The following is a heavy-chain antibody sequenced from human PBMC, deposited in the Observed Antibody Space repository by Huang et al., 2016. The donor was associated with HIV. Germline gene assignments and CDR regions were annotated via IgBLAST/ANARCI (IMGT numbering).Heavy chain of an antibody. CDR1: GVPISVGGYS. V-gene: IGHV4-30-4*01. J-gene: IGHJ4*02. CDR2: VYDSGST. CDR3: ARAPYDSRGYYW. Sequence: HVRLQESGPGLLKPSQTLALTSTVSGVPISVGGYSWTWIRQPPGKGLGWIGYVYDSGSTHYNPSLKSRLTISLDMSKNQFYLKVNSVTAADTAVYYCARAPYDSRGYYWWGQGALVTVSS. D-gene: IGHD3-22*01.